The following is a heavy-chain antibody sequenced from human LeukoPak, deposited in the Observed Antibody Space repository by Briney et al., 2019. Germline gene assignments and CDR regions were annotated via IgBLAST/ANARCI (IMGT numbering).Heavy chain of an antibody. CDR2: IKQDGSEK. D-gene: IGHD6-19*01. CDR3: TRDQYTSAWRYYFDS. Sequence: GGFLRLSCAASGFTFSRHWMSWVRQAPGKGLEWVGNIKQDGSEKHYVDSVKGRFTISRDNAKNSLFLQMNSLRVEDTAVYYCTRDQYTSAWRYYFDSWGQGTLVTVSS. J-gene: IGHJ4*02. CDR1: GFTFSRHW. V-gene: IGHV3-7*01.